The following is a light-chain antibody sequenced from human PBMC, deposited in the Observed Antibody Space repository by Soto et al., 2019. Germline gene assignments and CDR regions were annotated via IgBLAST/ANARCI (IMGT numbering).Light chain of an antibody. V-gene: IGLV2-8*01. Sequence: QSALTQPPSASGSPGQSVTISCTGTSSDIGGYNYVSWYQQHPGKAPKLMISEVSKRTSGVPDRFSGSKSGNTASLTVSGLQSEDEADYYCNSYAGSNNWVFGGGTKVTVL. CDR1: SSDIGGYNY. J-gene: IGLJ3*02. CDR3: NSYAGSNNWV. CDR2: EVS.